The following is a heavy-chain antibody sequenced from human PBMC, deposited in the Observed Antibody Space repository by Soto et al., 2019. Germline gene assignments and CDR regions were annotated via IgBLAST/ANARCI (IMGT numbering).Heavy chain of an antibody. J-gene: IGHJ6*03. Sequence: GGSLRLSCAASGFTFSSYWMSWVRQAPGKGLEWVANIKQDGSEKYYVDSVKGRFTISRDNAKNSLYLQMNSLRAEDTAVYYCAREGFLRGVQGYDFWSGYYTDYYYYMDVWGKGTTVTVSS. CDR3: AREGFLRGVQGYDFWSGYYTDYYYYMDV. CDR1: GFTFSSYW. D-gene: IGHD3-3*01. CDR2: IKQDGSEK. V-gene: IGHV3-7*01.